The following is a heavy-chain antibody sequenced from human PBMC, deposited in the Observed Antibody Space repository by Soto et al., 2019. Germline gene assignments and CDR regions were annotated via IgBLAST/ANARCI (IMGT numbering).Heavy chain of an antibody. J-gene: IGHJ4*02. V-gene: IGHV3-23*01. CDR3: TIVAIDH. CDR1: GFTFSSFA. Sequence: EVQLLESGGGLVQPGGSLRLSCAASGFTFSSFAMTWVRQAPGKGLEWVSSVSGSGGRTSYADSVKGRVTIARDNSNNTLYLQINSLRAEDTAVHYCTIVAIDHWGQGTLVIVSS. CDR2: VSGSGGRT. D-gene: IGHD5-12*01.